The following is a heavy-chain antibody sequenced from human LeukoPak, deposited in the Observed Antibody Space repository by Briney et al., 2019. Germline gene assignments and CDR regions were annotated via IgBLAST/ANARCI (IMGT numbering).Heavy chain of an antibody. D-gene: IGHD3-10*01. CDR1: GGSISTYY. Sequence: SETLSLTCTVSGGSISTYYWSWIRQPPGKGLEWIGYIYSSGSTNYNPSLKSRVTMSVHTSKNQFSLKLSSVTAADTAVYYCARDLLGRGGSFDYWGQGTLVTVSS. CDR2: IYSSGST. CDR3: ARDLLGRGGSFDY. J-gene: IGHJ4*02. V-gene: IGHV4-59*01.